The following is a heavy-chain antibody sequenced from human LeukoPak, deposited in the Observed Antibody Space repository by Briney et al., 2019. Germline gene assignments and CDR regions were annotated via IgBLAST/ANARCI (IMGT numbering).Heavy chain of an antibody. D-gene: IGHD4-17*01. J-gene: IGHJ4*02. CDR3: ARGNDYGDYVGIYFDS. CDR2: IKQDESEK. CDR1: GFTFSSYW. V-gene: IGHV3-7*03. Sequence: GGSLRLSCVASGFTFSSYWMSWVRQAPGKGLEWVANIKQDESEKGYVDSVKGRFTISRDNAEKSLYLQINSLRAEDTAVYYCARGNDYGDYVGIYFDSWGQGTLVTVSS.